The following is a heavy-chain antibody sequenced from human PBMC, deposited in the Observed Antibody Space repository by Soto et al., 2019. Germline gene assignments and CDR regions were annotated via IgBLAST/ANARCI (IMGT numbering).Heavy chain of an antibody. CDR2: ISYAGSDQ. CDR3: VRDLYCSAATCTHCSGMGV. V-gene: IGHV3-30*03. D-gene: IGHD2-15*01. Sequence: GGSLRLSCAASGFTFSTYGMHWVRHAQGKGLEWVALISYAGSDQYYTDSVKGRFTIFRDNSKNTLYLHMNSLRAGDTAVYYCVRDLYCSAATCTHCSGMGVWGQGTTVTVSS. J-gene: IGHJ6*02. CDR1: GFTFSTYG.